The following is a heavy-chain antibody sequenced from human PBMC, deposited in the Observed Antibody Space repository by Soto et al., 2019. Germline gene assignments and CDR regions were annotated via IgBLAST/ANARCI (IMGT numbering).Heavy chain of an antibody. D-gene: IGHD3-3*01. CDR1: GFTFSSYA. V-gene: IGHV3-23*01. J-gene: IGHJ4*02. CDR2: ISGSGGST. Sequence: GGSLRLSCAASGFTFSSYAMSWVRQAPGKGLEWVSAISGSGGSTYYADSVKGRFTISRDNSKNTLYLQMNSLRAEDTAVYYCAKDLYYDFWSGYPTFDYWGQGTLVTVSA. CDR3: AKDLYYDFWSGYPTFDY.